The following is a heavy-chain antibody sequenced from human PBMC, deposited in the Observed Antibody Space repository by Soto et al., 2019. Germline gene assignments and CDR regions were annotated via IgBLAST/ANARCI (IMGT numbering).Heavy chain of an antibody. J-gene: IGHJ4*02. D-gene: IGHD1-26*01. Sequence: GGSLRLSCAASGFTFSSYGMHWVRQAPGKGLEWVAVISYDGSNKYYADSVKGRFTISRDNSKNTLYLQMNSLRAEDTAVYYCAKDYLGSYDALDYWGQGTLVTVSS. CDR3: AKDYLGSYDALDY. CDR2: ISYDGSNK. CDR1: GFTFSSYG. V-gene: IGHV3-30*18.